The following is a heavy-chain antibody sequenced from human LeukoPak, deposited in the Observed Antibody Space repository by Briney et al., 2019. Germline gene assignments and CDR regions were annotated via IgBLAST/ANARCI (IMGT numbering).Heavy chain of an antibody. CDR3: ARDEYSGLYYYMDV. D-gene: IGHD5-12*01. J-gene: IGHJ6*03. CDR1: GFTVSSSY. Sequence: GGSLRLSCAASGFTVSSSYMNWVRQAPGKGLEWVSYIGSTTNSIYYADSVKGRFTISRDNAKKSLHLQMNSLRAEDTAVYYCARDEYSGLYYYMDVWGKGTTVTVSS. V-gene: IGHV3-48*04. CDR2: IGSTTNSI.